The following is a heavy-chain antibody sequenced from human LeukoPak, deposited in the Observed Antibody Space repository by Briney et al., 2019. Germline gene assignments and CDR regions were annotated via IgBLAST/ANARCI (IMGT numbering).Heavy chain of an antibody. V-gene: IGHV3-11*01. Sequence: GSLRLSCAASGFTFSDNYMSWIRQAPGKGLEWVSYISSSGSIYYADSVKGRFTISRDNSKNTLYLQMNSLRAEDTAVYYCAKDNRPYYYDSNGYYPSPYYWGQGTLVTVSS. J-gene: IGHJ4*02. CDR3: AKDNRPYYYDSNGYYPSPYY. CDR1: GFTFSDNY. CDR2: ISSSGSI. D-gene: IGHD3-22*01.